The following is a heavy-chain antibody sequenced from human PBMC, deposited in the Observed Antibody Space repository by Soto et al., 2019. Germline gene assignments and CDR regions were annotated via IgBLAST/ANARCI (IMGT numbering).Heavy chain of an antibody. CDR3: ARRHGPDIDAYY. V-gene: IGHV4-39*01. CDR1: GGSISSSTYY. CDR2: FFIGGNT. J-gene: IGHJ4*01. D-gene: IGHD3-9*01. Sequence: PSETLSLTCSVSGGSISSSTYYWGWMRQPPGKGLEWIASFFIGGNTYYNPSLKSRVSTSVDTSKNQFSLRLSSVTAADTAVYLCARRHGPDIDAYYWGPGILVTVAS.